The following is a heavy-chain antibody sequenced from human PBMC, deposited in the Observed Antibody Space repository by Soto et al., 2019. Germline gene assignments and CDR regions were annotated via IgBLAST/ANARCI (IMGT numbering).Heavy chain of an antibody. V-gene: IGHV3-23*01. J-gene: IGHJ3*02. CDR2: ISGSGGST. CDR1: GFTFSSYA. Sequence: GGSLRVSCAASGFTFSSYAMSWGRQAPWKGLEWVSAISGSGGSTYYADSVKGRFTISRDNSKNTLYLQMNSLRAEDTAVYYCAKISGIDWAQGAFDIWGRGTMVTVSS. D-gene: IGHD3-9*01. CDR3: AKISGIDWAQGAFDI.